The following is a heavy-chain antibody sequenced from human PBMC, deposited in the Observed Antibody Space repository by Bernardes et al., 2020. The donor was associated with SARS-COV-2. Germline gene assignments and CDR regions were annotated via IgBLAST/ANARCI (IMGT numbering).Heavy chain of an antibody. Sequence: SETLSLTCAVYGGSFSGYYWSWIRQPPGKGLEWIGEINHSGSTNYNPSLKSRVTISVDTSKNQFSLKLSSVTAADTAVYYCARTRRVVVPAAVTYYYYYMDVWGKGTTVTVSS. CDR1: GGSFSGYY. V-gene: IGHV4-34*01. J-gene: IGHJ6*03. CDR3: ARTRRVVVPAAVTYYYYYMDV. CDR2: INHSGST. D-gene: IGHD2-2*01.